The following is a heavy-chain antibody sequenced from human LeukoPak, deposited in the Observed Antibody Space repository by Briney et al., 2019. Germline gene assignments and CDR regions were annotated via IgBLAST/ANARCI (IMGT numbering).Heavy chain of an antibody. J-gene: IGHJ4*02. CDR2: IYYSGST. CDR1: GGSISSGGYY. Sequence: KASQTLSLTCTVSGGSISSGGYYWSWIRQHPGKGLEWIGYIYYSGSTYYNPSLKSRVTISVDMSKNQFSLKLSSVTAADTAVYYCARSDYYDSSYFDYWGQGTLVTVSS. D-gene: IGHD3-22*01. CDR3: ARSDYYDSSYFDY. V-gene: IGHV4-31*03.